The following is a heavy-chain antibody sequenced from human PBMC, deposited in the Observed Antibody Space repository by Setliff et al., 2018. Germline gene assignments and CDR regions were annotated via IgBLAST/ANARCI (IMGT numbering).Heavy chain of an antibody. CDR3: ATGPRESRNYLTWLGS. CDR1: GITFINAW. V-gene: IGHV3-15*01. CDR2: IKSSREGATS. Sequence: PGGSLRLSCSVSGITFINAWMTWVRQAPGKGPEWVGRIKSSREGATSDYGAPAKGRFTISRADSKQMIFLQMHNLKTEDTGFYYCATGPRESRNYLTWLGSWGQGTLVTVSS. J-gene: IGHJ5*01. D-gene: IGHD3-22*01.